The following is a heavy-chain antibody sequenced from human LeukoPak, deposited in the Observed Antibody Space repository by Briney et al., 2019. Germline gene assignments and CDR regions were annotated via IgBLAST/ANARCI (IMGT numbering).Heavy chain of an antibody. CDR3: ARDPYSGNYGAYYYYYMDV. CDR1: GFTFSGHW. D-gene: IGHD1-26*01. V-gene: IGHV3-74*03. CDR2: INERGTDS. Sequence: PGGSLRLSCTASGFTFSGHWIHWVRQPPGMGLVWVSRINERGTDSMYAESVKGRFTISRDNAKNSLYLQMDSLRVEDTAVYYCARDPYSGNYGAYYYYYMDVWGKGTTVTISS. J-gene: IGHJ6*03.